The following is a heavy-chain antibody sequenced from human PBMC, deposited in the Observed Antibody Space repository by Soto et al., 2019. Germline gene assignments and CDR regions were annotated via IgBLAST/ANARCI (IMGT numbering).Heavy chain of an antibody. CDR2: ISGSGGST. D-gene: IGHD3-10*01. CDR1: GFTFSSYA. J-gene: IGHJ6*02. Sequence: GGSLRLSCAASGFTFSSYAMSWVRQAPGKGLEWVSAISGSGGSTYYADSVKGRFTISRDNSKNTLYLQMNSLRAEDTAVYYCAKEDTMVRGVIINLLFYYGMDVWGQGTTVTVSS. CDR3: AKEDTMVRGVIINLLFYYGMDV. V-gene: IGHV3-23*01.